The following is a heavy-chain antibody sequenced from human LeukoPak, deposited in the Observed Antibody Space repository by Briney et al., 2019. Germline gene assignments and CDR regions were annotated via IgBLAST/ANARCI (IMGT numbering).Heavy chain of an antibody. D-gene: IGHD6-6*01. CDR3: ARHDAGIAARPFDN. CDR1: GGSISTYY. V-gene: IGHV4-4*09. CDR2: IHASGPT. J-gene: IGHJ4*02. Sequence: PSETLSLTCTVSGGSISTYYWSRIRRPPGKGLKWIAYIHASGPTNYNPSLKSRITISVDTSKNQFSLKLSSVTAADTAVYYCARHDAGIAARPFDNWGQGTLVTVSS.